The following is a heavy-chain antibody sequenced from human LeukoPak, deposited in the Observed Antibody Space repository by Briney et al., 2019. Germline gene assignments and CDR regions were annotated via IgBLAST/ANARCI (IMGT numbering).Heavy chain of an antibody. D-gene: IGHD2-2*01. CDR3: ARTHPEGSSTSCFGWFDP. Sequence: SETLSLTCSVSGGSISSHYWTWMRQSAGKGLEWIGRMYVSGTTYSAGSTNYNPSFKSRVTMSEDMSKNQPSLKLRSVTASDTATYYCARTHPEGSSTSCFGWFDPWGQGTLVTVSS. CDR2: MYVSGTTYSAGST. V-gene: IGHV4-4*07. CDR1: GGSISSHY. J-gene: IGHJ5*02.